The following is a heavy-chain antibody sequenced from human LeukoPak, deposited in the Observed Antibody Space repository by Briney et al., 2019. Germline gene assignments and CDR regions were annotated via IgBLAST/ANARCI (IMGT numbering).Heavy chain of an antibody. Sequence: GASVKVSCKASGGTFSSYAISWVRQAPGQGLEWMGGIIPIFGTANYAQKFQGRVTITADESTSTAYMELSSLRSEDTAVYYCAREEYCSSTSCQPYYYYMDVWGKGTTVTVSS. D-gene: IGHD2-2*01. CDR2: IIPIFGTA. J-gene: IGHJ6*03. CDR1: GGTFSSYA. V-gene: IGHV1-69*13. CDR3: AREEYCSSTSCQPYYYYMDV.